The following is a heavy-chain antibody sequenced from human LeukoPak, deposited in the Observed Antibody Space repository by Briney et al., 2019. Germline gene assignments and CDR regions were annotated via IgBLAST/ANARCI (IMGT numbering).Heavy chain of an antibody. CDR1: GFTFSSYT. V-gene: IGHV3-23*01. Sequence: GGSLRLSCAASGFTFSSYTMSWVRQAPGKGLEWVSAISGSGGSTYYADSVKGRFTISRDNSKNTLYLQMNSLRAEDTAVYYCARARKNTEDYWAYYFDYWGQGTLVTVSS. CDR3: ARARKNTEDYWAYYFDY. J-gene: IGHJ4*02. CDR2: ISGSGGST. D-gene: IGHD1-14*01.